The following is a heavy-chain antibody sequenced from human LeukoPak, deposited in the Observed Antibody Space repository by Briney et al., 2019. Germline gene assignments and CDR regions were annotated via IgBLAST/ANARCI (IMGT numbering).Heavy chain of an antibody. CDR1: GGSFSGYY. D-gene: IGHD5-24*01. Sequence: SETLSLTCAVYGGSFSGYYWSWIRQPPGKGLEWIGEINDSGSTKYNPSLKSRVTISEDRSKNQFSLRLTSVTAADTAVFYCARASGGDGYNYYYNGMDVWGQGTTVTVSS. J-gene: IGHJ6*02. CDR2: INDSGST. CDR3: ARASGGDGYNYYYNGMDV. V-gene: IGHV4-34*01.